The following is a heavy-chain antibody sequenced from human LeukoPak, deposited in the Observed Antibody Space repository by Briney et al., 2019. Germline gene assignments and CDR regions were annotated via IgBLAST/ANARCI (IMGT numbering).Heavy chain of an antibody. V-gene: IGHV4-38-2*02. J-gene: IGHJ3*02. CDR1: GYSISSGYF. Sequence: SETLSLTCTVSGYSISSGYFWGWIRQPPGKGLEWIGSIYHGGSTFYNPSLKSRVTISEDTSKNQFSLRLTSVTAADTAVYYCARADGRCRLRRHDAFEIWGQGTMVTVSS. CDR3: ARADGRCRLRRHDAFEI. CDR2: IYHGGST. D-gene: IGHD4-17*01.